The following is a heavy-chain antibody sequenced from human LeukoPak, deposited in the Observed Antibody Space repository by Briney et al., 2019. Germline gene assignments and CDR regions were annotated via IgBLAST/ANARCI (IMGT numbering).Heavy chain of an antibody. CDR1: GFTFSSYA. Sequence: GGSLRLSCAASGFTFSSYAMSWVRQAPWKGLEWVSALSGSGDSTYYADSVKGRFTISRDNSKNTLYLQMDSLRAEDTAMYYCAKGQINSDWPRTYFDYWGQGTLVTVSS. CDR3: AKGQINSDWPRTYFDY. V-gene: IGHV3-23*01. J-gene: IGHJ4*02. D-gene: IGHD6-19*01. CDR2: LSGSGDST.